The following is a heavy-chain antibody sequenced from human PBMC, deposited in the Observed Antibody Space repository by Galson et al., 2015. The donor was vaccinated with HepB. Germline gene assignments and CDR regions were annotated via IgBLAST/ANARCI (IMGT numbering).Heavy chain of an antibody. CDR2: INPNSGGT. V-gene: IGHV1-2*02. J-gene: IGHJ6*03. Sequence: SVKVSCKASGYTFTDYYMHWVRQAPGQGLEWMGWINPNSGGTNYAQKFQGRVTMTRDTSISTVYMELSRLRSDDTAVYYCARDGGNYVIVPAAMDGSYYYYMDVWAKGTTVTVSS. CDR1: GYTFTDYY. D-gene: IGHD2-2*01. CDR3: ARDGGNYVIVPAAMDGSYYYYMDV.